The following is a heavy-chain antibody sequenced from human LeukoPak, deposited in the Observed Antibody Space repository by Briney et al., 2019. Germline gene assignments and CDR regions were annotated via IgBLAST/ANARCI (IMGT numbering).Heavy chain of an antibody. CDR2: INTNTGNP. V-gene: IGHV7-4-1*02. CDR1: GYTFTSYA. D-gene: IGHD3-3*01. J-gene: IGHJ4*02. CDR3: ARAPLRFLEWLLSYNPFDY. Sequence: ASVKVSCKASGYTFTSYAMNWVRQAPGQGLEWMGWINTNTGNPTYAQGFTGRFVSSLDTSVSTAYLQISSLKAEDTAVYYCARAPLRFLEWLLSYNPFDYWGQGTLVTVSS.